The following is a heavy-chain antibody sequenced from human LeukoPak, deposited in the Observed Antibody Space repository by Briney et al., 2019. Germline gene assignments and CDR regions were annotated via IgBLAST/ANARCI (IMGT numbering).Heavy chain of an antibody. CDR3: ATRAGTYYSLGY. Sequence: GGSLRLSCVASGFTFSNYWMHWVRQAPGTGLVWVSRINRDGSNTNYADSVKGRFTISRDNAKNTLYLQMDSLTAEHRAMYYCATRAGTYYSLGYWGQGTLVTVSS. V-gene: IGHV3-74*01. CDR2: INRDGSNT. J-gene: IGHJ4*02. D-gene: IGHD1-26*01. CDR1: GFTFSNYW.